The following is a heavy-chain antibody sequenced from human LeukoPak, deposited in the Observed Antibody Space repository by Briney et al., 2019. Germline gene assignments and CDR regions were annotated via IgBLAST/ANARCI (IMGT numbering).Heavy chain of an antibody. CDR3: ARDGGVAAVFFDY. D-gene: IGHD6-13*01. V-gene: IGHV1-2*02. CDR1: GYTFTGYY. J-gene: IGHJ4*02. Sequence: ASVNVSCKASGYTFTGYYMHWVRQAPGQGLEWMGWINPNSGGTNYAQKFQGRVTMTRDTSISTAYMELSRLRSDDTAVYYCARDGGVAAVFFDYWGQGTLVTVSS. CDR2: INPNSGGT.